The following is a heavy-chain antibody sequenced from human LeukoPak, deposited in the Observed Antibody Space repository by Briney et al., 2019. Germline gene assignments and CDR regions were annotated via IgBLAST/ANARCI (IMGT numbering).Heavy chain of an antibody. CDR3: ASLGDSSGWPLFDY. CDR1: GYTFTGYY. D-gene: IGHD6-19*01. Sequence: ASGKVSCKASGYTFTGYYMHWVRQAPGQGLEWMGWINPNSGGTNYAQKFQGRVTMTRDTSISTAYMELSRLRSDDTAVYYCASLGDSSGWPLFDYWGQGTLVTVSS. J-gene: IGHJ4*02. V-gene: IGHV1-2*02. CDR2: INPNSGGT.